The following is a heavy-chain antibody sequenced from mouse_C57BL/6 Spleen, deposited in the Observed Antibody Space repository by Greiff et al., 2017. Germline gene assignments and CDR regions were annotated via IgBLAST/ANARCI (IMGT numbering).Heavy chain of an antibody. CDR1: GFTFSNYW. Sequence: EVKLVESGGGLVQPGGSMKLSCVASGFTFSNYWMNWVRQSPEKGLEWVAQIRLKSDNYATHYAKSVKGRFTISRDDSKSSVYLQMNNLRAEDTGIYYCTGGPYYYGSRRYFDVWGTGTTVTVSS. CDR2: IRLKSDNYAT. V-gene: IGHV6-3*01. D-gene: IGHD1-1*01. CDR3: TGGPYYYGSRRYFDV. J-gene: IGHJ1*03.